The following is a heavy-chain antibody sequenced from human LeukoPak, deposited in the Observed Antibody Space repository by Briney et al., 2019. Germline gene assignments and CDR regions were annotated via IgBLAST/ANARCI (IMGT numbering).Heavy chain of an antibody. V-gene: IGHV4-34*01. J-gene: IGHJ4*02. CDR1: GGSFSGYY. Sequence: SETLSLTCAVYGGSFSGYYWSWIRQPPGKGLEWIGEINHSGSTNYNPSLKSRVTISVDTSKNQFSLKLSSVTAADTAVYYCARGGLLWFGAYYFDYWGQGTLVTVSS. CDR3: ARGGLLWFGAYYFDY. CDR2: INHSGST. D-gene: IGHD3-10*01.